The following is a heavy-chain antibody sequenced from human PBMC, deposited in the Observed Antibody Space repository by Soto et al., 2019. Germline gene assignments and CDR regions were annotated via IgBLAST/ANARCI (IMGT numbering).Heavy chain of an antibody. CDR3: ASGSSHNDY. CDR1: GFTFSSYG. CDR2: ISYDGSNK. V-gene: IGHV3-30*03. Sequence: QVQLVESGGGVDQPGRSLRLSCAASGFTFSSYGMHWVRQAPGKGLEWVAVISYDGSNKYYADSVKGRFTISRDNSKNTLYLQMNSLRAEDTAVYYCASGSSHNDYWGQGTLVTVSS. J-gene: IGHJ4*02. D-gene: IGHD6-13*01.